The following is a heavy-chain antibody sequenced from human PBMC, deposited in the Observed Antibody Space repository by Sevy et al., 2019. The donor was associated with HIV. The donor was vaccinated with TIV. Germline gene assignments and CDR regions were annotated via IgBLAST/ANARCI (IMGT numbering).Heavy chain of an antibody. CDR1: GFTFSDYY. V-gene: IGHV3-11*05. CDR3: ARDCSSTSCLWGMDV. Sequence: GGSLRLSCAASGFTFSDYYMSWIRQAPGKGLEWVSYMSSGTSYTNYADSVKGRFTISRDNAKNSLYLQMNSLRVEDTAVYYCARDCSSTSCLWGMDVWGPGTTVTVSS. CDR2: MSSGTSYT. D-gene: IGHD2-2*01. J-gene: IGHJ6*02.